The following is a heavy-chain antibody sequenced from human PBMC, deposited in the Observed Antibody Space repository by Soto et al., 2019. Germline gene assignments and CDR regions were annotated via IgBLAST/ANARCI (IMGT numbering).Heavy chain of an antibody. V-gene: IGHV4-38-2*01. CDR1: GYSISSGYY. J-gene: IGHJ4*02. Sequence: SETLSLTCAVSGYSISSGYYWGWIRQPPGKGLEWIGSVYHSGSTYYNPSLKSRVTISVDTSKNQFSLKLSSVTAADTAVYYCARANLYYDILTGYPTYFDYWGQGTLVTVSS. CDR2: VYHSGST. CDR3: ARANLYYDILTGYPTYFDY. D-gene: IGHD3-9*01.